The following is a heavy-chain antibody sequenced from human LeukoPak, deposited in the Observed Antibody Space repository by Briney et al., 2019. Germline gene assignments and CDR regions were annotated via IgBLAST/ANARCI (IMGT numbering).Heavy chain of an antibody. CDR1: GFTFSDYY. J-gene: IGHJ1*01. D-gene: IGHD4-17*01. CDR3: ARDGCDTTVTTAEYFQH. V-gene: IGHV3-11*01. Sequence: GGSLRLSCAASGFTFSDYYMSWIRQAPGMGLEWISYISSRGSTIYYADSVKGRFTISRDNAKNSLYLQMSSLRAEDTAVYYCARDGCDTTVTTAEYFQHWGQGTLVTVPS. CDR2: ISSRGSTI.